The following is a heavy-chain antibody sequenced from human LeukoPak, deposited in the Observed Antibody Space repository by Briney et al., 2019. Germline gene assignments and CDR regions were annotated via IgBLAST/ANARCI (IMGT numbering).Heavy chain of an antibody. CDR2: ISAYNGNT. CDR1: GYTFTSYG. J-gene: IGHJ4*02. V-gene: IGHV1-18*01. D-gene: IGHD3-22*01. CDR3: ARDQGYYDSSGYSFDY. Sequence: GASVKVSCKASGYTFTSYGISWVRQAPGQGLEWMGWISAYNGNTNYAQKLQGRVTMTTDTSTSTAYMEPRSLRSDDTAVYYCARDQGYYDSSGYSFDYWGQGTLVTVSS.